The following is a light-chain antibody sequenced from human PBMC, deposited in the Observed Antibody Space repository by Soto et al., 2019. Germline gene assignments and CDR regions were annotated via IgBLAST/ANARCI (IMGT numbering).Light chain of an antibody. V-gene: IGLV1-40*01. J-gene: IGLJ1*01. CDR2: GNS. CDR1: SSNIGAGYD. Sequence: QSVLTQPPSVSGAPGQSVTISCTGSSSNIGAGYDVHWYQQLPGTAPKLLIYGNSNRPSGVPDRFSGSKSGTSASLAITGLQAEDEADYYCQSYDSSLTVFGTGTKLTVL. CDR3: QSYDSSLTV.